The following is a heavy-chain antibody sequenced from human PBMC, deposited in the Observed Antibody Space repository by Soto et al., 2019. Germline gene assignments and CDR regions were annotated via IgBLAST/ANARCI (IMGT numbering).Heavy chain of an antibody. Sequence: GGSLRLSCAASGFTVSSNYMSWVRQAPGKGLEWVSVIYSGGSTYYADSVRGRFTISRDNSKNTLNLQMNSLRVEDTAVYYCARGWLEGYGSGSPPNYYMDVWGKGTTVTVSS. J-gene: IGHJ6*03. CDR2: IYSGGST. CDR3: ARGWLEGYGSGSPPNYYMDV. CDR1: GFTVSSNY. D-gene: IGHD3-10*01. V-gene: IGHV3-66*01.